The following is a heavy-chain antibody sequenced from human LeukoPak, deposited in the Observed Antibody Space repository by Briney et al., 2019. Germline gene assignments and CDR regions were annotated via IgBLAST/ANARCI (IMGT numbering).Heavy chain of an antibody. CDR1: GFRFSTYS. D-gene: IGHD5-18*01. CDR3: ARIGGYNYGEIDY. V-gene: IGHV3-21*01. J-gene: IGHJ4*02. Sequence: GGSLRLSCTASGFRFSTYSMNWVRHAPGKGLEWVSSLSGRSSHLYYADSVKGRFTISRDNAKNSLYLQMNSLRAEDTAVYYCARIGGYNYGEIDYWGQGILVTVSS. CDR2: LSGRSSHL.